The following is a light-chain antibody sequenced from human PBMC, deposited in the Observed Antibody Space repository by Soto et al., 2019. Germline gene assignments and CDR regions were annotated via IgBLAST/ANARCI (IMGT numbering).Light chain of an antibody. CDR3: QQYNSYWT. V-gene: IGKV1-5*03. J-gene: IGKJ1*01. Sequence: DIQMTQSPSTLSASVGDRVTITCRASQSISSWLAWYQQKPGKAPRLLIYKASSLESGVPSRFSGSGSGTEFPLTISRVQPDDFATYYCQQYNSYWTFGQGTKVEIK. CDR1: QSISSW. CDR2: KAS.